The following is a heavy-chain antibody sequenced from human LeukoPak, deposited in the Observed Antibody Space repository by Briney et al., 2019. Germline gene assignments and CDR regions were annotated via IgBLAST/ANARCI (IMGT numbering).Heavy chain of an antibody. CDR1: GYTFTSYY. Sequence: ASVKVSCKASGYTFTSYYMHWVRQAPGQGLEWMGIINPSGGSTSYAQKFQGRVTMTRDTSTSTVYMELSSLRSEDTAVYYCARQPANNNWNDLTSDAFDIWGQGTMVTVSS. D-gene: IGHD1-20*01. CDR3: ARQPANNNWNDLTSDAFDI. CDR2: INPSGGST. V-gene: IGHV1-46*01. J-gene: IGHJ3*02.